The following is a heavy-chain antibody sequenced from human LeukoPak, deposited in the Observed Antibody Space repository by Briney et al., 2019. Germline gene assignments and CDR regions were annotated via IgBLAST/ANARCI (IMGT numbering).Heavy chain of an antibody. D-gene: IGHD1-26*01. CDR3: AGPSSGTYYSAFGI. J-gene: IGHJ3*02. CDR1: GFTVSSNY. CDR2: IYSGGST. V-gene: IGHV3-66*02. Sequence: PGGSLRLSCAASGFTVSSNYMSWVRQAPGRGLEWVSVIYSGGSTYYADSVKGRFTISRDNSKNTLSLQMNSLRTDDTAVYYCAGPSSGTYYSAFGIWGQGTMVTVSS.